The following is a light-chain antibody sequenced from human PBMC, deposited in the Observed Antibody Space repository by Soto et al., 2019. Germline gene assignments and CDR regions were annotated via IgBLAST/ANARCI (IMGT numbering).Light chain of an antibody. CDR3: QQYGYSPCS. J-gene: IGKJ2*04. Sequence: EVVLTQSPNTLSLSPGERATLSCWASQSLRSSYLAWYQRKPGQAPRLLMFGASRRATGIPDRFNGSGSGTDFILTISRLEPEDVAVYYCQQYGYSPCSFGQGTKLQI. CDR2: GAS. CDR1: QSLRSSY. V-gene: IGKV3-20*01.